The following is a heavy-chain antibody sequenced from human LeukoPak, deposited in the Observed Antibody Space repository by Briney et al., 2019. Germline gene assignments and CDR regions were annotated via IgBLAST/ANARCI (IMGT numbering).Heavy chain of an antibody. CDR3: ARGPYSSGSYAFDI. D-gene: IGHD6-19*01. V-gene: IGHV4-39*07. CDR2: IYYTGST. J-gene: IGHJ3*02. CDR1: GASISSSSYY. Sequence: SETLSLTCTVSGASISSSSYYWGWIRQPPGKGLEWIGIIYYTGSTYYNPSLKSRLTISIDTSKKQFSLKLTSVTAADTAVYYCARGPYSSGSYAFDIWGQGTMVTVSS.